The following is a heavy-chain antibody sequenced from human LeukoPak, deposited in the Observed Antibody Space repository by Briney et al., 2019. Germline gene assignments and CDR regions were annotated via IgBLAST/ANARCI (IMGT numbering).Heavy chain of an antibody. J-gene: IGHJ4*02. V-gene: IGHV3-7*03. CDR1: GFTFSSYW. Sequence: GGSLRLSCAASGFTFSSYWMSWVRQAPGKGLEWVANIKQDGSEKYYVDSVKGRFTISRDNAKNSLYLQMNSLRAEDTAVYYCAKAGSCSSTSCYLFDYWGQGTLVTVSS. CDR2: IKQDGSEK. D-gene: IGHD2-2*01. CDR3: AKAGSCSSTSCYLFDY.